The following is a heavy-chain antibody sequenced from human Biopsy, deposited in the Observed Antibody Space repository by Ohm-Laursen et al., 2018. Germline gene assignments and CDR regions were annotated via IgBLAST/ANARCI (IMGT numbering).Heavy chain of an antibody. V-gene: IGHV4-59*01. CDR1: GDSISTYY. D-gene: IGHD3-22*01. Sequence: PPGTLSLTCTVSGDSISTYYWSWIRQPPGKGLQWIGYIYYTGNTDYNPSLQSRVTISVDTSKNHFSLRLRSMTPADTAMYYCARDRGYYSDRTVPGYFDLWGRSTLVTVSS. CDR3: ARDRGYYSDRTVPGYFDL. J-gene: IGHJ2*01. CDR2: IYYTGNT.